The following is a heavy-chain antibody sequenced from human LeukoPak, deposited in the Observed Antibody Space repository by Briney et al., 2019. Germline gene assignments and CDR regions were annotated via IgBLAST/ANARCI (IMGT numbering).Heavy chain of an antibody. J-gene: IGHJ4*02. Sequence: PGGSLRLSCAASGFTFSSYAMSWVRQAPGKGLEWVSAISGSGGSTYYADSVKGRFTISRDNSKSTLYLQMNSLRAEDTAVYYCAKDPHYYDSSGGVRENYWGQGTLVTVSS. D-gene: IGHD3-22*01. CDR2: ISGSGGST. CDR1: GFTFSSYA. V-gene: IGHV3-23*01. CDR3: AKDPHYYDSSGGVRENY.